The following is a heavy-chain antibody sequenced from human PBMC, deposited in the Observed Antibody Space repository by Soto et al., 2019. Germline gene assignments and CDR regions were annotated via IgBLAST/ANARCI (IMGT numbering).Heavy chain of an antibody. D-gene: IGHD6-6*01. CDR3: ARVLLAVSGGVYSSSSGGYFFDF. Sequence: GGSLRLSCAASGFTFSSYAMSWVRQAPGKGLEWVSAISGSGGSLYYADSMKGRFTISRDNARNTLFLQMNSLRSEDTAVYYCARVLLAVSGGVYSSSSGGYFFDFWGQGTLVTVSS. J-gene: IGHJ4*02. V-gene: IGHV3-23*01. CDR2: ISGSGGSL. CDR1: GFTFSSYA.